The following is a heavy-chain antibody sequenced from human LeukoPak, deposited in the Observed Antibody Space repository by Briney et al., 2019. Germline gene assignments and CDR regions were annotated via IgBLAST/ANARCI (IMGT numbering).Heavy chain of an antibody. J-gene: IGHJ6*02. CDR2: IHYSVST. CDR3: ARHEPYRVPVAGTYYSYPMDV. D-gene: IGHD6-19*01. Sequence: SEALSLTCTVSGGSISIYYWSWIRQPPGKGLEWIAYIHYSVSTNYNPSLKCRLTISVDTSKNQFSLKLTSVTAADTAVYYCARHEPYRVPVAGTYYSYPMDVWGQGTTVTVSS. CDR1: GGSISIYY. V-gene: IGHV4-59*08.